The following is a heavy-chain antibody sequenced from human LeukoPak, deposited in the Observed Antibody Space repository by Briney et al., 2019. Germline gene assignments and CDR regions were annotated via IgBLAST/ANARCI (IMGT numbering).Heavy chain of an antibody. V-gene: IGHV4-59*01. CDR2: VSYSGST. Sequence: SESLSLTCTVFGDSINSYYWSWIRQSPGKGLEGVGYVSYSGSTNYNPSLNSRVTISVDRSKNQFSLKLTSVTAADSAMYYCARAYSGSYSYFDHWGQGTLVTVTS. J-gene: IGHJ4*02. D-gene: IGHD1-26*01. CDR3: ARAYSGSYSYFDH. CDR1: GDSINSYY.